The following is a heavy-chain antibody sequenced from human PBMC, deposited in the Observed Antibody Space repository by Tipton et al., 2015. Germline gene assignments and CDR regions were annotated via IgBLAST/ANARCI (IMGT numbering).Heavy chain of an antibody. J-gene: IGHJ4*02. CDR3: ARLWSYDFWSGTSYSFDY. Sequence: TLSLTCTVSGGSVNNDRHYWSWIRQPPGKGLEWIGYIFFSGTTNYNPSLKSRVTISLDTSKNQFSLRLSSVTAADTAVYHCARLWSYDFWSGTSYSFDYWGQGTLVTVSS. V-gene: IGHV4-61*01. D-gene: IGHD3-3*01. CDR1: GGSVNNDRHY. CDR2: IFFSGTT.